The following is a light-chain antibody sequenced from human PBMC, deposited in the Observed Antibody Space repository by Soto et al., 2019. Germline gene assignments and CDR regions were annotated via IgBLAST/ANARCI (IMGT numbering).Light chain of an antibody. V-gene: IGKV1-33*01. CDR3: QQSDKLPRT. J-gene: IGKJ4*01. CDR2: CAS. CDR1: QDISIH. Sequence: DIQMTQSPSSLSASVGDRVTITCQASQDISIHLKWYQHKPGKAPKLLIYCASSLAAGVSSGFSGSGSGADLTFTISSLQPEDIATYYWQQSDKLPRTFGGGTKVEI.